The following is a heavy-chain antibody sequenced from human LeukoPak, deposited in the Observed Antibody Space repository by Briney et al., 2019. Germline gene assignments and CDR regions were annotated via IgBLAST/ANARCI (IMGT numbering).Heavy chain of an antibody. D-gene: IGHD3-16*02. CDR1: GFAFNTYA. CDR3: ARENIVHTRSLDF. V-gene: IGHV3-23*01. CDR2: ISGAGRGATT. J-gene: IGHJ4*02. Sequence: GSLRLSCAASGFAFNTYAMTWVRQAPGKGLEWISVISGAGRGATTFDADSVKGWFTISRDNSKNTLYLQMNSLRVEDTAVYYCARENIVHTRSLDFWGQGTLVTVSS.